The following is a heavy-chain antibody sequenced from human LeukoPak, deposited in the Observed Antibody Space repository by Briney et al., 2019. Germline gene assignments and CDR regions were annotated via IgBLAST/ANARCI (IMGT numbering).Heavy chain of an antibody. J-gene: IGHJ6*03. V-gene: IGHV4-34*01. CDR2: INDIRSA. CDR1: GGSFNGYY. CDR3: ARFAYNYYYMDV. Sequence: SETLSLTCAFYGGSFNGYYWGWIRQSPGKGLGWIGEINDIRSANYNPSLKSRVTLSIDTSKDQFSLDLTSVTAADTAVYYCARFAYNYYYMDVWGTGTTVTVSS.